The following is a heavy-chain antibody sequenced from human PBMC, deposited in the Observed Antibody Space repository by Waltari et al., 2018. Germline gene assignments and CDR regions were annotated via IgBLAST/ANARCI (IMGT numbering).Heavy chain of an antibody. D-gene: IGHD6-19*01. CDR1: GFSFSGSS. Sequence: EVQVVESGGGLVQPGGSLNLSCAPSGFSFSGSSIHWVRQTSGKGREWVGRIRREPYNYATAYSASVKGRFTISRDDSKNTAFLQMNSLMTEDTAVYYCSGGEVTGTDFWGQGTLVTVSS. CDR2: IRREPYNYAT. V-gene: IGHV3-73*01. J-gene: IGHJ4*02. CDR3: SGGEVTGTDF.